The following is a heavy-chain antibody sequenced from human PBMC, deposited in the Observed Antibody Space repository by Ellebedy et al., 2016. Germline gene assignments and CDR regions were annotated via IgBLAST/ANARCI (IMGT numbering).Heavy chain of an antibody. CDR2: IRNDESEK. Sequence: GGSLRLSCVASGFTFSNYWMAWVRQAPGKGLEWVANIRNDESEKYFVDSVKGRFTISRDNAKNSVYLQMSSLRAEDTAVYYCARYGLSGTFDLWGQGTPVTVS. J-gene: IGHJ4*02. CDR3: ARYGLSGTFDL. CDR1: GFTFSNYW. D-gene: IGHD3-10*01. V-gene: IGHV3-7*03.